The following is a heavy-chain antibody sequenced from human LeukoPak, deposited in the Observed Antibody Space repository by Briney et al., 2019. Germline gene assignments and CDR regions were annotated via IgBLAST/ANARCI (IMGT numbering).Heavy chain of an antibody. D-gene: IGHD5-12*01. CDR2: IYPGDSDT. Sequence: KPGESLKISCKGSGYSFTSYWIGWVRQMPGKGLEWMGIIYPGDSDTRYSPSFQGQVTISADKSISTAYLQWSSLKASDTAMYYCARLKYSGYDYPTAPPNYWGQGTLVTVSS. CDR1: GYSFTSYW. CDR3: ARLKYSGYDYPTAPPNY. V-gene: IGHV5-51*01. J-gene: IGHJ4*02.